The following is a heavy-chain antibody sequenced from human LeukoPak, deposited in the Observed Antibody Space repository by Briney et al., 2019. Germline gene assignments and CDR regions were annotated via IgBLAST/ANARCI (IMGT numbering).Heavy chain of an antibody. V-gene: IGHV4-61*08. CDR3: ARGVGATFDY. CDR2: IYTSGST. CDR1: GGSISSGGYY. Sequence: SETLSLTCTVSGGSISSGGYYWSWIRQHPGKGLEWIGRIYTSGSTNYNPSLKSRVTMSVDTSTNQFSLRLSSVTAADTAVYYCARGVGATFDYWGQGILVTVSS. J-gene: IGHJ4*02. D-gene: IGHD1-26*01.